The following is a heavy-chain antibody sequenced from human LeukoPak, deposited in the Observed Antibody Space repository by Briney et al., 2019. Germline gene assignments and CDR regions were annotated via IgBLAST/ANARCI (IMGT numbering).Heavy chain of an antibody. D-gene: IGHD6-19*01. CDR3: ARSRISGWTYNAFDI. Sequence: SETLSLTCTVSGGSISSGSYYWGWIRQPPGKGLEWIGTIYYSGSTYYNPSLKSRVTISVDTSKNQFSLKLSSVTAADTAVYYCARSRISGWTYNAFDIWGQGTMVTVSS. CDR1: GGSISSGSYY. J-gene: IGHJ3*02. CDR2: IYYSGST. V-gene: IGHV4-39*07.